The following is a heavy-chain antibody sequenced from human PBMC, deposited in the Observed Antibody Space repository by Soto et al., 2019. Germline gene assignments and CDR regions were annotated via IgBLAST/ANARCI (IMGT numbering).Heavy chain of an antibody. V-gene: IGHV1-18*01. D-gene: IGHD3-9*01. J-gene: IGHJ5*02. Sequence: QVQLVQSGGEMRKPGASVKVSCKASGYTFTNFGISWVRQAPGQGFEWVGWISGYNGDTNHAPKFRGRVIMTKDTSTTTAYMELTTLTSDDTAVYYCARDYDIWGEDWFDPWGQGTLVTVSS. CDR1: GYTFTNFG. CDR3: ARDYDIWGEDWFDP. CDR2: ISGYNGDT.